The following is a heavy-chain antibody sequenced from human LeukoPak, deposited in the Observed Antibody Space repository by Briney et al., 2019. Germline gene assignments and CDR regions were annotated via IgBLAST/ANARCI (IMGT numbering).Heavy chain of an antibody. CDR3: ARVLPAYCGGDCYSVDAFDI. Sequence: GGSLRLSCAASGFTFSSYWMHWVRQAPGKGLVWVSRINSDGSSTSYADSVKGRFTISRDNAKNTLYLQMNSLRAEDTAVYYCARVLPAYCGGDCYSVDAFDIWGKGTMVTVSS. V-gene: IGHV3-74*01. J-gene: IGHJ3*02. CDR2: INSDGSST. CDR1: GFTFSSYW. D-gene: IGHD2-21*02.